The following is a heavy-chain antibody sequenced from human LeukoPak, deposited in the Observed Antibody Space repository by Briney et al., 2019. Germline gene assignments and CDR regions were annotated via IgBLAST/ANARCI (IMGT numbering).Heavy chain of an antibody. CDR3: ARGRALTWFGELLSIPHFDY. Sequence: SETLSLTCAVYGGSFSGYYWSWIRQPPGKGLEWIGEINHSGSTNYNPSLKSRVTISVDTSKNQFSLKLSSVTAADTAVYYCARGRALTWFGELLSIPHFDYWGQGTLVTVSS. J-gene: IGHJ4*02. CDR1: GGSFSGYY. CDR2: INHSGST. V-gene: IGHV4-34*01. D-gene: IGHD3-10*01.